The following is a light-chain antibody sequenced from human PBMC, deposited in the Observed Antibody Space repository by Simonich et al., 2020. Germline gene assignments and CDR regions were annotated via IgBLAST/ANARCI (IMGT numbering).Light chain of an antibody. CDR2: DVR. Sequence: QSALTQPVSVSGSPGQSITISCTGTSSDVGGYNYVSWYQQHPGKAPKLMIYDVRKRPSGVPDRFSGSKSGNTASLTISGLQAEDEADYYCCSYAGSYTWVFGGGTKLTVL. CDR3: CSYAGSYTWV. CDR1: SSDVGGYNY. J-gene: IGLJ3*02. V-gene: IGLV2-11*01.